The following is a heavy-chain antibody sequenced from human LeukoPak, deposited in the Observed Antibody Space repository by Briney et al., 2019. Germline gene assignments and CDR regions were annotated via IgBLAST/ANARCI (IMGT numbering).Heavy chain of an antibody. CDR3: ARDSSTLLGRAFDI. D-gene: IGHD6-13*01. Sequence: SETLSLTCAVYGGSFSGYYWSCIRQPPGKGLEWIGEINHSGSTNYNPSLKSRVTISVDTSKNQFSLKLSSVTAADTAVYYCARDSSTLLGRAFDIWGQGTMVTVSS. CDR1: GGSFSGYY. V-gene: IGHV4-34*01. J-gene: IGHJ3*02. CDR2: INHSGST.